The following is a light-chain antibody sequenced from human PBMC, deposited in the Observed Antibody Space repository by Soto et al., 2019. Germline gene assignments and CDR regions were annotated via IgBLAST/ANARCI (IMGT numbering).Light chain of an antibody. J-gene: IGKJ4*01. CDR2: DAS. CDR1: QSVSSY. Sequence: EIVLTQSPATLSLSPGERATLSCRASQSVSSYLAWYQQQPGQAPRLLIYDASNRATGIPARFSGRGSGTDFTLTISSLEPEDFAVYYCQQRSNWPPLTFGGGTKVDIK. V-gene: IGKV3-11*01. CDR3: QQRSNWPPLT.